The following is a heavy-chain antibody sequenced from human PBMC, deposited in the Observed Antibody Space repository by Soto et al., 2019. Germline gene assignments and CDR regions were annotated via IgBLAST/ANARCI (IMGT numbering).Heavy chain of an antibody. CDR2: IIASGGST. CDR3: ARDVYSGTWTTEEDV. CDR1: GFTFSNYA. J-gene: IGHJ6*02. D-gene: IGHD5-12*01. V-gene: IGHV3-23*01. Sequence: PGGSLRLSCAASGFTFSNYAMSWVRQAPGKGLEWVSAIIASGGSTYYADSVKGRFTISRDNSKNTLYLQMNSLRAEDTAVYFCARDVYSGTWTTEEDVWGQGTTVTVSS.